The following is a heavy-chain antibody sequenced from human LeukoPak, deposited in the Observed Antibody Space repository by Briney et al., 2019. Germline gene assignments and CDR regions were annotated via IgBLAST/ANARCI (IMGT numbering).Heavy chain of an antibody. CDR1: GFTFGDYT. CDR2: IRSKAYGGTI. D-gene: IGHD7-27*01. CDR3: TRWGRFDL. V-gene: IGHV3-49*03. Sequence: GGSLRLSCTASGFTFGDYTMSWFRQAPGKGLEWVDFIRSKAYGGTIEYAASVKGRFTISRDDSKRIAYLQMNNVKTEDTAAYYCTRWGRFDLWGQGPLVTVSS. J-gene: IGHJ5*02.